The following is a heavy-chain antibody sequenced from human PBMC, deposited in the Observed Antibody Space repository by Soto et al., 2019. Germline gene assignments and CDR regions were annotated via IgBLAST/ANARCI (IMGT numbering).Heavy chain of an antibody. CDR2: MNPGSGDT. J-gene: IGHJ5*02. CDR3: ARMATFGSLNWFDP. V-gene: IGHV1-8*01. CDR1: GYIFTNND. Sequence: ASVKVSCKASGYIFTNNDVSWVRQATGQGLELMGWMNPGSGDTGYAQKFQGRVTMTRDISIATAYMELSSLRSDDTAIYYCARMATFGSLNWFDPWGQGTLVTVYS. D-gene: IGHD3-16*01.